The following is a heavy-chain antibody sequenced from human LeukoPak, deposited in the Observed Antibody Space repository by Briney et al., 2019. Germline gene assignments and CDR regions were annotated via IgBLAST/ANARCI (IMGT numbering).Heavy chain of an antibody. V-gene: IGHV4-34*01. D-gene: IGHD3-22*01. CDR1: GGSFSGYY. CDR2: INHSGST. CDR3: ARGSVRYYYDSSGYYYVRSYFDY. J-gene: IGHJ4*02. Sequence: PSETLSLTCAVYGGSFSGYYWSWIRQPPGKGREWIGEINHSGSTNYNPSLKSRVTISVDTSKNQFSLKLSSVTAADTAVYYCARGSVRYYYDSSGYYYVRSYFDYWGQGTLVTVSS.